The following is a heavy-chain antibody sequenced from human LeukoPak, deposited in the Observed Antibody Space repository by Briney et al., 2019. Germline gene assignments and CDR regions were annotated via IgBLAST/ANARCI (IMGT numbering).Heavy chain of an antibody. CDR3: ARVGYSSGWYFDY. Sequence: GGSLRLSCAASGFTFSTYSMNWVRQAPGKGLEWVSSISSTSSYIYYTDSVKGRFTISRDNAQKSLYLQMNSLRAEDTAVYYCARVGYSSGWYFDYWGQGTLVTVSS. V-gene: IGHV3-21*01. D-gene: IGHD6-19*01. J-gene: IGHJ4*02. CDR1: GFTFSTYS. CDR2: ISSTSSYI.